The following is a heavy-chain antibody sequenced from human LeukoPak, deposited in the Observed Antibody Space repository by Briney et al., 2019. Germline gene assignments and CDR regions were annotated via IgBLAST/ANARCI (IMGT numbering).Heavy chain of an antibody. CDR3: ARDYRMTMIVD. Sequence: SGTLSLTCAVSAYSISSGYFWGLIRHPPGKGLECICSIYSSGSTYYSPSLKSRVTISVDTSKNQFSLQLSPVTAADTAVYFCARDYRMTMIVDWGQGTLVTVSS. D-gene: IGHD3-22*01. CDR1: AYSISSGYF. CDR2: IYSSGST. V-gene: IGHV4-38-2*02. J-gene: IGHJ4*02.